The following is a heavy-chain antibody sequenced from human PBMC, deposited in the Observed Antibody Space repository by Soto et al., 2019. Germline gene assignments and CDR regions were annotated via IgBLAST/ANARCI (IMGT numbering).Heavy chain of an antibody. CDR3: ARFGYTTEAH. J-gene: IGHJ4*02. CDR2: ISSSSSYI. Sequence: EVQLVESGGGLVKPGGSLRLSCAASGLTFSSYTMNWVRQAPGKGLEWVSSISSSSSYIYYADSVKGRFTISRDNAKNSLYLQMNSLRAEDTAVYYCARFGYTTEAHWGQGTLVTVSS. CDR1: GLTFSSYT. V-gene: IGHV3-21*01. D-gene: IGHD5-12*01.